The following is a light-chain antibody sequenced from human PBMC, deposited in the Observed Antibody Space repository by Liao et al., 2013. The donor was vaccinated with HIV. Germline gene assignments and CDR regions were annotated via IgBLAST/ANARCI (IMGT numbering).Light chain of an antibody. J-gene: IGLJ2*01. CDR2: YDS. CDR1: NIGSKS. Sequence: SYELTQPPSVSVAPGETARITCGGSNIGSKSVHWYQQKPGQAPFLVIYYDSDRPSGIPERFSGSNSGNTATLTISGTQAMDEADYYCQAWDSSTVVFGGGTKLTVL. V-gene: IGLV3-21*01. CDR3: QAWDSSTVV.